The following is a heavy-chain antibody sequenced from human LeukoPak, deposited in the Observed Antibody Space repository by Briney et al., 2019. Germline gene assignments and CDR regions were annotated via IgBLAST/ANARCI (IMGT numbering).Heavy chain of an antibody. V-gene: IGHV3-33*01. CDR3: ARDRDARYLDY. CDR2: IWYDGSNK. Sequence: GGSLRLSCAASRFTFRNHGMHWVRQAPGKGLEWVAVIWYDGSNKYYADSVKGRFTISRDNSKNTLYLQMNSLRAEDTAAYYCARDRDARYLDYWGQGTLVTVSS. D-gene: IGHD6-6*01. CDR1: RFTFRNHG. J-gene: IGHJ4*02.